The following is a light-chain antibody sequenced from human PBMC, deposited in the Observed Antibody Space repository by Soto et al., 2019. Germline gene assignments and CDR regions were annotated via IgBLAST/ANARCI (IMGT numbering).Light chain of an antibody. CDR1: QTISSS. CDR2: DAS. J-gene: IGKJ1*01. Sequence: ELVLTQFPATLSLSPGERATLSCRASQTISSSLAWYQQKPGQAPRLLIYDASKRAAGIPARFTGSGSGTDFTLTISSLEREDFAVYYCQLSSRWPRTLAQGTKVEVK. V-gene: IGKV3-11*01. CDR3: QLSSRWPRT.